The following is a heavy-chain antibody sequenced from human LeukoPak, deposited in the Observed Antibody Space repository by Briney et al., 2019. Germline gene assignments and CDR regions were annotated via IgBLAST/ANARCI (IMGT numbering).Heavy chain of an antibody. J-gene: IGHJ6*02. CDR1: GGSFSGYY. CDR2: INHSGST. V-gene: IGHV4-34*01. Sequence: PSETLSLTCAAYGGSFSGYYWSWIRQPPGKGLEWIGEINHSGSTNYNPSLKSRVTISVDTSKNQFSLKLSSVTAAGTAVYYCARGHYYYGMDVWGQGTTVTVSS. CDR3: ARGHYYYGMDV.